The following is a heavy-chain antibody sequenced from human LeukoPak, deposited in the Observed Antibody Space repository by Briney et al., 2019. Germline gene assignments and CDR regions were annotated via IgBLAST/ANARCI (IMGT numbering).Heavy chain of an antibody. D-gene: IGHD3-9*01. V-gene: IGHV3-23*01. Sequence: GASLRLSCAASGFSFSNHAMSWVRQVPGKGLEWVSAISGRDDSTYYADSVKGRFTISRDTSKNTLYLQMNSLRAEDTAVYYCAKWGDYDVLTGYYDSDYWGQGTLVTVSS. J-gene: IGHJ4*02. CDR1: GFSFSNHA. CDR3: AKWGDYDVLTGYYDSDY. CDR2: ISGRDDST.